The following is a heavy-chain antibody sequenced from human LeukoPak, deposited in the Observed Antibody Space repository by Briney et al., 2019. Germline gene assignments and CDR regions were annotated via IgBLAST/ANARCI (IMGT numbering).Heavy chain of an antibody. J-gene: IGHJ3*02. Sequence: SETLSLTCTVPGGSISSYYWSWIRQPPGKGLEWIGYIYYSGSTNYNPSLKSRVTISVDTSKNQFSLKLSSVTAADTAVYYCARVSGDAFDIWGQGTMVTVSS. CDR2: IYYSGST. CDR1: GGSISSYY. V-gene: IGHV4-59*01. CDR3: ARVSGDAFDI.